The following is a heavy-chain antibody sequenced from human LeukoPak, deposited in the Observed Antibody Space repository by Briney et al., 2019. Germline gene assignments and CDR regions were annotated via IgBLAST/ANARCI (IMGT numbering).Heavy chain of an antibody. J-gene: IGHJ4*02. V-gene: IGHV3-21*01. Sequence: AGGSLRLSCATSGFTFSGHSMSWVRQAPGKGLEWVSSITSTATHTYYADSVKGRFTISRDNTKNSLMLQTSSLTVADTGLSYCARDGSPNHGYYAFFDHWGQGTLVPVPP. CDR1: GFTFSGHS. CDR2: ITSTATHT. D-gene: IGHD1-26*01. CDR3: ARDGSPNHGYYAFFDH.